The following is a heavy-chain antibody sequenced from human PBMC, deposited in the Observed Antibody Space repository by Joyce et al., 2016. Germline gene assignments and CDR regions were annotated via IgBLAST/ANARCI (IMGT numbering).Heavy chain of an antibody. D-gene: IGHD6-6*01. J-gene: IGHJ5*02. CDR3: VRGISARPGGPNWFDP. CDR1: GFSFSGYW. Sequence: EVQLVESGGGLVQPGGSLRLSCAASGFSFSGYWIHWVHQAPGKGLVWVSRINTDGSSTRFADSVKGRFTSSRDNAKNTLYLQMNSLRAEDTAVYYCVRGISARPGGPNWFDPWGQGTLVTVSS. V-gene: IGHV3-74*01. CDR2: INTDGSST.